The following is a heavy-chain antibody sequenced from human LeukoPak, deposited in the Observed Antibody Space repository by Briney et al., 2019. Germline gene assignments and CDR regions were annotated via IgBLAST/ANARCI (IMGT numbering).Heavy chain of an antibody. D-gene: IGHD6-19*01. CDR1: GYTFTGYY. Sequence: GASVKVSCKASGYTFTGYYMPWVRQAPGQGLEWMGWINPNSGGTNYAQKFQGRVTMTRDTSIGTAYMELSRLRSDDTAVYYCARGGSGWFNWFDPWGQGTLVTVSS. V-gene: IGHV1-2*02. J-gene: IGHJ5*02. CDR3: ARGGSGWFNWFDP. CDR2: INPNSGGT.